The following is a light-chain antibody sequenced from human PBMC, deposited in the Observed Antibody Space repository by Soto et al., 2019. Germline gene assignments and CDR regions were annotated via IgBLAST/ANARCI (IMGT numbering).Light chain of an antibody. V-gene: IGKV3-11*01. CDR1: QSVSTY. CDR2: DAS. J-gene: IGKJ3*01. CDR3: QQRSNWPFM. Sequence: EIVLTQSPATLSLSPGERATLSCRASQSVSTYLAWYQQKPGQAPRLLIYDASNRATGIPARFSGSGSGTDFTLTISSLEPEDFAVDYWQQRSNWPFMVDPGTKVDIK.